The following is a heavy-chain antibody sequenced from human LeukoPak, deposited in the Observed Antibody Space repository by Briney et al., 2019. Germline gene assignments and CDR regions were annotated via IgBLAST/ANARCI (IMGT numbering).Heavy chain of an antibody. CDR3: VRTSPIDY. CDR1: GFTFSSYA. D-gene: IGHD2-2*01. J-gene: IGHJ4*02. V-gene: IGHV3-23*01. CDR2: ISGSGGST. Sequence: QPGGSLRLSCAASGFTFSSYAMSWVRQAPGKGLEWVSAISGSGGSTYYADSVKGRFTISRDNSKNTLYLQITSLRVEDTAMYYCVRTSPIDYWGQGTLVSVSS.